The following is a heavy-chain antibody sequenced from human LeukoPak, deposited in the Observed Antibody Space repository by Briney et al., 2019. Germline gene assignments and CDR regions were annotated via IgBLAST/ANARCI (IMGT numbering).Heavy chain of an antibody. J-gene: IGHJ6*03. CDR1: GYTFTGYY. Sequence: EASVKVSCKASGYTFTGYYMHWVRQAPGQGLEWMGRIIPNSGGTKYAQKFQGRVTMTRDTSITTAYMELSRLRSDDTAVYYCARDAVYYEKGYYYYYMDVWGKGTTVTVSS. V-gene: IGHV1-2*06. D-gene: IGHD3-22*01. CDR2: IIPNSGGT. CDR3: ARDAVYYEKGYYYYYMDV.